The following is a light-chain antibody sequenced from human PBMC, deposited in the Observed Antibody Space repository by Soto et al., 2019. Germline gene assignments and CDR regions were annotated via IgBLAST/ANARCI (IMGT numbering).Light chain of an antibody. V-gene: IGLV2-8*01. Sequence: QSALTQPPSASGSPGQSVTISCTGNSSDVGGFNYVSWYQQHPGKAPKLMIYEVSKRTSGVPDRFSGSKSGNTASLTVSGLQAEDEADYYCSSYAGSNNLVVFGGGTKLTVL. CDR3: SSYAGSNNLVV. CDR1: SSDVGGFNY. J-gene: IGLJ2*01. CDR2: EVS.